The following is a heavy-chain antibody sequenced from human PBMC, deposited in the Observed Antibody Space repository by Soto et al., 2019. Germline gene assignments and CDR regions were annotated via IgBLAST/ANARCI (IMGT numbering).Heavy chain of an antibody. D-gene: IGHD3-10*01. CDR2: IYYTGST. Sequence: SETLSLTCAVSGGSMSRGGQSWSWIRQPPGKGLEWLGFIYYTGSTYYNPSLKSRVTLSVDRSKNQFSLNLTSVTAADTAMYFFARAPPGPSPRLDVWGQGTTVTVSS. V-gene: IGHV4-30-2*01. CDR1: GGSMSRGGQS. J-gene: IGHJ6*02. CDR3: ARAPPGPSPRLDV.